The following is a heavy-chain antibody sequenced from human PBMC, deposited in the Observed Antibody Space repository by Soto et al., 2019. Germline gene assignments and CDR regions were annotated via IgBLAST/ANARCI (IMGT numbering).Heavy chain of an antibody. V-gene: IGHV1-18*01. D-gene: IGHD5-18*01. Sequence: EXSVKVSCKASGYTFTSYGISLVRQAPGQGLEWMGCISAYNGNTNYAQKLQGRVTMTTDTSTSTAYMELRRLRSDDPAVYYCARRYSYGHFDYWGQGTLVTVSS. CDR3: ARRYSYGHFDY. CDR1: GYTFTSYG. J-gene: IGHJ4*02. CDR2: ISAYNGNT.